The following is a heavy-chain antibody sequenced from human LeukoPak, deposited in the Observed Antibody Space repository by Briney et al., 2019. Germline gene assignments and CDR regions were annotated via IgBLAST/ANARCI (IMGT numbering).Heavy chain of an antibody. CDR1: GGSFSGYF. CDR3: ARFNGAFKDRLYYDYQGMDV. Sequence: SETLSLTCAVYGGSFSGYFWSWIRQSPGKGLEWIGEINHSGRTNHNPSLKSRVAISVDTSKNQFSLNLRSVTAADTAVYYCARFNGAFKDRLYYDYQGMDVWGQGTTVTVSS. CDR2: INHSGRT. V-gene: IGHV4-34*01. D-gene: IGHD2-8*01. J-gene: IGHJ6*02.